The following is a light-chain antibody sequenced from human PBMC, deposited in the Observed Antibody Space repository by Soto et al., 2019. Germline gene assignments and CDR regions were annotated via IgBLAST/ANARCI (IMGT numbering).Light chain of an antibody. CDR2: DAS. V-gene: IGKV1-5*01. J-gene: IGKJ5*01. CDR1: QSINKW. Sequence: DIQMTQSPSTLSAFVGDRVTITCRASQSINKWLAWYQQKPGKAPKALIYDASTLRSGVPSRFSGGGSGTDFTFTISSLQPEDIATYYCQQYDNLPITFGQGTRLEIK. CDR3: QQYDNLPIT.